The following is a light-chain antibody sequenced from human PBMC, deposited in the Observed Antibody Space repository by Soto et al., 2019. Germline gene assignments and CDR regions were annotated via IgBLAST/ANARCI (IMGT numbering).Light chain of an antibody. CDR3: QQYNNWPLT. CDR1: QSVSDN. J-gene: IGKJ4*01. CDR2: GAS. Sequence: EIVMTQSPATLSVSPGERATLSCRASQSVSDNLAWYQQKPGQAPRLLIYGASTRATGIPARFSGSGSGTEFTLTFSSLQSEDFAVYYCQQYNNWPLTFGGGTKVEIK. V-gene: IGKV3-15*01.